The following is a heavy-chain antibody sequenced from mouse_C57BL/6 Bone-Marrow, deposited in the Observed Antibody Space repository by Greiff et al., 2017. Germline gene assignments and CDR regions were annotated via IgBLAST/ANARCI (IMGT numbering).Heavy chain of an antibody. CDR3: ARGGYYPPWFAY. V-gene: IGHV1-55*01. CDR2: IYPGSGST. Sequence: VQLQQPGAELVKPGASVQMSCKASGYTFTSYWITWVKQRPGQGLEWIGDIYPGSGSTNSNEKFTSKATLTVDTSSSTAYMQLSSLTSEDSAVYYCARGGYYPPWFAYWGQGTLVTVSA. CDR1: GYTFTSYW. D-gene: IGHD2-3*01. J-gene: IGHJ3*01.